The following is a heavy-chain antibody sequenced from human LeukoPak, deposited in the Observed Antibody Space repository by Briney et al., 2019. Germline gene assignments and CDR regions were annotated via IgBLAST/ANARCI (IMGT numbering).Heavy chain of an antibody. V-gene: IGHV4-59*02. D-gene: IGHD3-3*01. CDR3: ARRPIARGFGVDNWFDS. Sequence: SETLSLTCTVSGASVSNYYWNWIRQPPGKGLEWIGCIYYSGSTNYNPSLMSRVTISVDTSKNQFSLKLSSLTAADTAVYFCARRPIARGFGVDNWFDSWGQGTLVTVSS. CDR1: GASVSNYY. CDR2: IYYSGST. J-gene: IGHJ5*01.